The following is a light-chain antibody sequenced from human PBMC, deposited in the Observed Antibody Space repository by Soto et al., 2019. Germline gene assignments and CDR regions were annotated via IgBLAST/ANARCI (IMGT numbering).Light chain of an antibody. Sequence: EIVLTQSPATLSLSPGERATLSCRASQSGSSYLAGYQQKPGQAPRLLIHDASNTATGIPARLSGSGSGTDFPLTISGVEPEDFAVCYCQQRSNWLLCFGGGTKVEIK. V-gene: IGKV3-11*01. CDR1: QSGSSY. CDR3: QQRSNWLLC. CDR2: DAS. J-gene: IGKJ4*01.